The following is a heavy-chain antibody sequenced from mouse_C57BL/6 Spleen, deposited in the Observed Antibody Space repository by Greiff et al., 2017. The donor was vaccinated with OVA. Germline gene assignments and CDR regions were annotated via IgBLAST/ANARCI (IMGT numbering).Heavy chain of an antibody. CDR2: INPSSGYT. J-gene: IGHJ4*01. CDR3: AMGYDAMDY. Sequence: QVQLKESGAELARPGASVKMSCKASGYTFTSYTMHWVKQRPGQGLEWIGYINPSSGYTKYNQKFKDKAILTADKSSSTAYMQLSSLTSEDSAVYYCAMGYDAMDYWGQGTSVTVSS. CDR1: GYTFTSYT. V-gene: IGHV1-4*01. D-gene: IGHD3-1*01.